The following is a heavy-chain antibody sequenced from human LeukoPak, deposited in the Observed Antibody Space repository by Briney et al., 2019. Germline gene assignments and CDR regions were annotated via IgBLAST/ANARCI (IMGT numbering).Heavy chain of an antibody. V-gene: IGHV3-30*04. CDR2: ISYDGSNK. CDR1: GFTFRSYA. CDR3: ASDTTYCSSTSCQNTYYYYMDV. J-gene: IGHJ6*03. D-gene: IGHD2-2*01. Sequence: GVLRLSCAASGFTFRSYAMNWVRQAPGKGLEWVAVISYDGSNKYYADSVKGRFTISRDNSKNTLYLQMNSLRAEDTAVYYCASDTTYCSSTSCQNTYYYYMDVWGKGTTVTVSS.